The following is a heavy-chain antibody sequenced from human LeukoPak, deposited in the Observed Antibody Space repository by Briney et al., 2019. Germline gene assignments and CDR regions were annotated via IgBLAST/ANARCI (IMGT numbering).Heavy chain of an antibody. D-gene: IGHD2-15*01. CDR2: IYYSGST. J-gene: IGHJ4*02. CDR3: ARQLPRGSWIFDY. Sequence: MTSETLSLTCTVSGGSISSSSYYWGWIRQPPGKGLEWIGSIYYSGSTYYNPSLKSRVTISVDTSKNQFSLKLRSVTAADTAVYYCARQLPRGSWIFDYWGQGTLVTVSS. V-gene: IGHV4-39*01. CDR1: GGSISSSSYY.